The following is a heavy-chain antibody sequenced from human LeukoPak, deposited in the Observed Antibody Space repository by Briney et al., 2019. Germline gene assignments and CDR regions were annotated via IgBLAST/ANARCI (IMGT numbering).Heavy chain of an antibody. Sequence: SETLSLTCTVSGGSISSSSYYWGWIRQPPGKGLECIGSIYYSGSTYYNPSLKSRVTISVDTSKNQFSLKLSSVTAADTAVYYCARGAAGGYGSEPFDYWGQGTLVTVSS. D-gene: IGHD5-12*01. V-gene: IGHV4-39*07. CDR1: GGSISSSSYY. J-gene: IGHJ4*02. CDR2: IYYSGST. CDR3: ARGAAGGYGSEPFDY.